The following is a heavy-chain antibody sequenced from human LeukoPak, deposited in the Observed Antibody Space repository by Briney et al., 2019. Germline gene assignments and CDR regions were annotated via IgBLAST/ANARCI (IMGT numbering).Heavy chain of an antibody. V-gene: IGHV3-49*04. D-gene: IGHD2-21*02. J-gene: IGHJ2*01. CDR3: ARVPRGGDDWYFDL. CDR2: IRSKAYGATT. Sequence: QPGRSLRLSCTASGFTFGDNAMSWVRQAPGKGLEWVGFIRSKAYGATTEYAASMTGRFTISRDDSKSIAYLQMNSLKTEDTAVYFCARVPRGGDDWYFDLWGRGILVTVSS. CDR1: GFTFGDNA.